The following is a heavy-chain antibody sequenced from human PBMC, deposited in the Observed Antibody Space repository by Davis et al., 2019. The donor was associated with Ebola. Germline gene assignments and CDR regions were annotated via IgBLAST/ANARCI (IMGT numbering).Heavy chain of an antibody. V-gene: IGHV1-46*03. CDR3: AREALVMGATYNWFDP. D-gene: IGHD2-21*01. CDR1: GYTFTSYY. CDR2: IDPSDGDT. Sequence: ASVKVSCKASGYTFTSYYMHWVRQAPGQGLEWMGIIDPSDGDTTFAQKFQGRVTMTRDTSTSAVYMEVKSLKFEDTAVYYCAREALVMGATYNWFDPWGQGTLVTVSS. J-gene: IGHJ5*02.